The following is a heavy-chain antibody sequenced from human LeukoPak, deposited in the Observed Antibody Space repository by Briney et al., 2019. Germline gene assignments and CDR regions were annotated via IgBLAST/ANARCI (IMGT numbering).Heavy chain of an antibody. J-gene: IGHJ4*02. V-gene: IGHV3-20*04. CDR3: ARDSSGGLDY. CDR1: GFTFDDYA. D-gene: IGHD6-19*01. CDR2: INWNGGTT. Sequence: GGSLRLSCAASGFTFDDYAMSWVRQVPGKGLEWVSGINWNGGTTSYGDSVKGRFTISRDNAKNSLYLQMSSLRAEDTALYYCARDSSGGLDYWGQGTLVTVSS.